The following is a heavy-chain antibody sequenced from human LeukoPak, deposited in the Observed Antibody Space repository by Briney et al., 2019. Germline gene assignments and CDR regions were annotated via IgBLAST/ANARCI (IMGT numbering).Heavy chain of an antibody. CDR3: ARAPITSPFYFDY. V-gene: IGHV3-20*04. J-gene: IGHJ4*02. Sequence: GGSLRLSCAASGFTFSSYSMNWVRQAPGKGLEWVSGINWSGGSTGYADPLRGRFTISRDNAKNSLYLQMDSLRAEDTALYYCARAPITSPFYFDYWGQGTLVTVSS. CDR1: GFTFSSYS. D-gene: IGHD2-2*01. CDR2: INWSGGST.